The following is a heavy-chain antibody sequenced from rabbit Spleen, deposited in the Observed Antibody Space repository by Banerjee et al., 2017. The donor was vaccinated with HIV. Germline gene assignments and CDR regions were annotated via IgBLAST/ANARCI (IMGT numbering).Heavy chain of an antibody. D-gene: IGHD4-1*01. Sequence: QEQLVESGGDLVKPEGSLTLTCTASGFSFSSGYDMCWVRQAPGKGLEWIGSIYSVIDYTYYASWVNGRFTISSDNAQSTVDLKMTSLTAADTATYFCARAIVPWLGLTRLDLWGQGTLVTVS. V-gene: IGHV1S45*01. J-gene: IGHJ3*01. CDR2: IYSVIDYT. CDR1: GFSFSSGYD. CDR3: ARAIVPWLGLTRLDL.